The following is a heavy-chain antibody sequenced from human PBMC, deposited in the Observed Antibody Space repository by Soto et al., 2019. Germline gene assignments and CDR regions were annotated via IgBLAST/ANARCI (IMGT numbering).Heavy chain of an antibody. CDR3: AVMITFGGVINH. V-gene: IGHV3-23*01. CDR2: ISGSGGST. J-gene: IGHJ5*02. D-gene: IGHD3-16*01. CDR1: GFTFSSYA. Sequence: PGGSLRLSCAASGFTFSSYAMSWVRQAPGKGLEWVSAISGSGGSTYYADSVKGRFTISRDNSENTLYLQMNSLRAEDTAVYYCAVMITFGGVINHWGQGTLVTVSS.